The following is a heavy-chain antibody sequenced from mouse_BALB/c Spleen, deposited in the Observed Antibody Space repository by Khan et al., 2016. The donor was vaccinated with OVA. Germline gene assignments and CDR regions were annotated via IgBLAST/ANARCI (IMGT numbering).Heavy chain of an antibody. CDR3: ARTGGYFDV. D-gene: IGHD4-1*01. V-gene: IGHV9-3-1*01. J-gene: IGHJ1*01. CDR2: INTYTGEP. CDR1: GYTFTNYG. Sequence: QIQLVQSRPELKKPGETVKISCKASGYTFTNYGMNWVKQAPGKGLKWMGWINTYTGEPTYADDFKGRFAFSLETSASTAYLQINNLKNEDTATYFCARTGGYFDVWGAGTTVTVSS.